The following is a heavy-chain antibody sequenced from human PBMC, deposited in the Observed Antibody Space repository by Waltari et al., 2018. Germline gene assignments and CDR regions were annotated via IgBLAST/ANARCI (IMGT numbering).Heavy chain of an antibody. D-gene: IGHD1-7*01. CDR2: IIPIFGTA. Sequence: VSCKASGGTFSSYAISWVRHAPGQGLEWMGGIIPIFGTANYAQKFQGRVTITADESTSTAYMELSSLRSEDTAVYYCARGSRGNWNYAYYYYYYMDVWGKGTTVTVSS. CDR3: ARGSRGNWNYAYYYYYYMDV. V-gene: IGHV1-69*01. J-gene: IGHJ6*03. CDR1: GGTFSSYA.